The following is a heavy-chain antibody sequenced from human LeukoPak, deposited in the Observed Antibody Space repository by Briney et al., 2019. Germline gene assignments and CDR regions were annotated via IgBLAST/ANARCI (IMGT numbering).Heavy chain of an antibody. Sequence: PGGSLRLSCAAPGFTFSNAWMSWVRQAPGKGLEWVGRIKTKAEGWTSDYAAPVKGRFSTSSDDSKNRLYLQMNSLKIEDTAVYYCTTDSHEAGHCWGQGTLVTVSS. CDR1: GFTFSNAW. V-gene: IGHV3-15*01. CDR3: TTDSHEAGHC. J-gene: IGHJ4*02. CDR2: IKTKAEGWTS.